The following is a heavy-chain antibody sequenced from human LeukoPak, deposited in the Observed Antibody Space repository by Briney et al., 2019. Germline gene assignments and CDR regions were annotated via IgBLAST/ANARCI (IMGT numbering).Heavy chain of an antibody. V-gene: IGHV3-21*01. CDR3: AKEVLVYVRAVEGLRVDY. CDR1: GFTFSSYS. J-gene: IGHJ4*02. D-gene: IGHD3-3*01. Sequence: GGSLRLSCAASGFTFSSYSMNWVRQAPGKGLEWVSSISSSSSYIYYADSVKGRFTISRDNSKNTLYLQMNSLRAEDTAVYYCAKEVLVYVRAVEGLRVDYWGQGTLVTVSS. CDR2: ISSSSSYI.